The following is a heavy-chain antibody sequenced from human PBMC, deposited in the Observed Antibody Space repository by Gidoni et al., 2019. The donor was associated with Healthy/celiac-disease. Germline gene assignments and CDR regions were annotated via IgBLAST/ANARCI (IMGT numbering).Heavy chain of an antibody. CDR2: IYYSGST. D-gene: IGHD3-3*01. V-gene: IGHV4-30-4*01. CDR3: AHSSYSLELDD. CDR1: GGSISRGDYY. Sequence: QVQLQESGPGLVKPSQTLSLTCTVSGGSISRGDYYWSWIRQPPGKGLEWIGYIYYSGSTYYKPAIKRRVTIAVDTSKNQFYLKLSSVTAADTAVYYCAHSSYSLELDDWGQGTLVTVSA. J-gene: IGHJ4*02.